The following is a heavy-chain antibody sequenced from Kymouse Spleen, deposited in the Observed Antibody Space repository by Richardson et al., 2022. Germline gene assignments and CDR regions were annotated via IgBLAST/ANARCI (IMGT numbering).Heavy chain of an antibody. CDR2: ISGSGGST. CDR3: AKAHGSGRGPLSYNWFDP. D-gene: IGHD3-10*01. V-gene: IGHV3-23*04. J-gene: IGHJ5*02. Sequence: EVQLVESGGGLVQPGGSLRLSCAASGFTFSSYAMSWVRQAPGKGLEWVSAISGSGGSTYYADSVKGRFTISRDNSKNTLYLQMNSLRAEDTAVYYCAKAHGSGRGPLSYNWFDPWGQGTLVTVSS. CDR1: GFTFSSYA.